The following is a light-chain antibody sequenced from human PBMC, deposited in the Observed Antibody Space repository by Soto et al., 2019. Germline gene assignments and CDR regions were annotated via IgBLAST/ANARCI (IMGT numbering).Light chain of an antibody. J-gene: IGKJ3*01. CDR1: QSVSNY. CDR2: DAS. Sequence: EIVLTQSPATLSLSPGERATLSCRASQSVSNYLAWYQQKPGQAPRLLIYDASNRASGIPARFSGSGSGTDFTLTTSSLEPEDFAVYFCQQRAKWPPFTFGPGTKVGIK. CDR3: QQRAKWPPFT. V-gene: IGKV3-11*01.